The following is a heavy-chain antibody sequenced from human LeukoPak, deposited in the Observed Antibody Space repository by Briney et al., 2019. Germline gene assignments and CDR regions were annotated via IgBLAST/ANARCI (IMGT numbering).Heavy chain of an antibody. CDR2: INPYRGGT. V-gene: IGHV1-2*02. D-gene: IGHD2-8*01. Sequence: ASVNVSCKASGYTFTGYYMHWVRQAPGQGLEWMGWINPYRGGTNHAQKFQDRVIMTGDTSINTAYMELSGLRSDDTAVYYCARNGEFDYWGQGTLVTVSP. J-gene: IGHJ4*02. CDR3: ARNGEFDY. CDR1: GYTFTGYY.